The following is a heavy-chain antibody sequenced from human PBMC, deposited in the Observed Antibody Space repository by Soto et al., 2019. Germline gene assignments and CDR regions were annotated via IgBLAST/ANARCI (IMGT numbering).Heavy chain of an antibody. Sequence: GESLKIFCEGSGYRFTSHWLAWVRQMPGKGLEWMGIVYVDDSDTKYSPSFEGQVTSSADKFHNSAYRQWTSLRASDTAMYYCARVRILSGLFRSFDYWGQGTQVTVSS. CDR1: GYRFTSHW. CDR2: VYVDDSDT. D-gene: IGHD3-10*01. J-gene: IGHJ4*02. CDR3: ARVRILSGLFRSFDY. V-gene: IGHV5-51*01.